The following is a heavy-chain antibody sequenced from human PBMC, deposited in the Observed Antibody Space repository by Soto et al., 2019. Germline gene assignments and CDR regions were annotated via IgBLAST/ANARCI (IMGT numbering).Heavy chain of an antibody. D-gene: IGHD3-3*01. Sequence: ASVKVSCKASGYFFTTYCISWVRQAPGQGLEWMGWISPYNGNTKYAQSFQGRATMTTDTSTYTAYMELRSLRSDDPAVYYCARDFGSDLSAPGAVFDYWGQGTVVTVSS. J-gene: IGHJ4*02. CDR2: ISPYNGNT. CDR3: ARDFGSDLSAPGAVFDY. V-gene: IGHV1-18*04. CDR1: GYFFTTYC.